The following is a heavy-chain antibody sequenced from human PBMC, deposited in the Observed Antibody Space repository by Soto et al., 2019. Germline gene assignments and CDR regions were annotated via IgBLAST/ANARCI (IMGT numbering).Heavy chain of an antibody. CDR2: ISYDGSNK. Sequence: QVQLVESGGGVVQPGRSLRLSCAASGFTFSSYAMHWVRQAPGKGLEWVAVISYDGSNKYYADSVKGRFTISRDNSKNTLYLQMNSLRAEDTAVYYCARDLLTDFWSGYYIRYYGMDVWGQGTTVTVSS. J-gene: IGHJ6*02. V-gene: IGHV3-30-3*01. CDR1: GFTFSSYA. CDR3: ARDLLTDFWSGYYIRYYGMDV. D-gene: IGHD3-3*01.